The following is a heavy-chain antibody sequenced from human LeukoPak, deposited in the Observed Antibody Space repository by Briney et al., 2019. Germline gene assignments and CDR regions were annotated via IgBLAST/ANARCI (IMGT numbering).Heavy chain of an antibody. CDR2: IYYSGST. CDR1: GGSISSSSYY. D-gene: IGHD3-16*01. CDR3: AKATGGSPLYYYYMDV. J-gene: IGHJ6*03. Sequence: SETLSLTCTVSGGSISSSSYYWGWIRQPPGKGLEWIGSIYYSGSTYYNPSLKSRVTISVDTSKNQFSLKLSSVTAADTAVYYCAKATGGSPLYYYYMDVWGKGTTVTVSS. V-gene: IGHV4-39*07.